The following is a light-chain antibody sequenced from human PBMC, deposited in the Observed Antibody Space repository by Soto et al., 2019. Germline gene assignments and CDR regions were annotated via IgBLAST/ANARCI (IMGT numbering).Light chain of an antibody. V-gene: IGKV3-20*01. CDR3: QYYGSSPGT. J-gene: IGKJ1*01. CDR2: GVY. CDR1: QSLRTNS. Sequence: EMVLTHSPGTLSLSLWERATLSCRASQSLRTNSLAWYQQKPGQAPRLLISGVYSRAAGIPDRFSGSGSGTDFTLTISRLEYEDFAMYYCQYYGSSPGTFGQGTKVDIK.